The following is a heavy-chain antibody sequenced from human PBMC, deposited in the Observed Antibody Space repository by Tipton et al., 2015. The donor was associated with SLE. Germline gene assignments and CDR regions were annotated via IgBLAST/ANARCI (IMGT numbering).Heavy chain of an antibody. Sequence: TLSLTCTVSGDSINSDGYFWTWIRQPPGKGLEWIGNIYYSGSTYYNPSLKGRVTISVDTSKNQFSLKLSSVTAADTAVYYCARGGKTTAGPQECWGQGTLVTVSS. CDR2: IYYSGST. CDR1: GDSINSDGYF. J-gene: IGHJ4*02. V-gene: IGHV4-39*07. CDR3: ARGGKTTAGPQEC. D-gene: IGHD4-17*01.